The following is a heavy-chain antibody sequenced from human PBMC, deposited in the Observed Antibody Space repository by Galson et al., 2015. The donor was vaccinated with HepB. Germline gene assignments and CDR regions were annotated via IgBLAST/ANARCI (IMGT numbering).Heavy chain of an antibody. D-gene: IGHD4-17*01. Sequence: SVKVSCKASGYIFTNYGISWVRQAPGQGLEWMGWISVYDGNTNYAQKFQGRVTLTTDTSTSTVYMELRSLRSDDTAVYYCARDYLVTTRNRFGPWGQGTLVTVSS. CDR1: GYIFTNYG. CDR3: ARDYLVTTRNRFGP. V-gene: IGHV1-18*01. CDR2: ISVYDGNT. J-gene: IGHJ5*02.